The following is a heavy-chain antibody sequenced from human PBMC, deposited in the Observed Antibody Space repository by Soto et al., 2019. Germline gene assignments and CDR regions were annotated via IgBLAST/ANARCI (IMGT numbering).Heavy chain of an antibody. CDR1: GFTFSSYG. J-gene: IGHJ6*02. D-gene: IGHD5-18*01. CDR3: AKEEGYSYGYYYYGMDV. V-gene: IGHV3-30*18. CDR2: ISYDGSNK. Sequence: GGSLRLSCAASGFTFSSYGMRWVGQAPGKGLEWVAVISYDGSNKYYADSVKGRFTISRDNSKNTLYLQMNSLRAEDTAVYYCAKEEGYSYGYYYYGMDVWGQGTTVTVSS.